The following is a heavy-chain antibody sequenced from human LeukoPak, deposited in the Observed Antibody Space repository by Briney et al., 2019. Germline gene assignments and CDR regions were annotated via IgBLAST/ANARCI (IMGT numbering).Heavy chain of an antibody. J-gene: IGHJ4*02. CDR2: IYTSGST. D-gene: IGHD6-13*01. CDR1: GGSISSGSYY. CDR3: ARLSYSSSWYPILTFDY. V-gene: IGHV4-61*02. Sequence: SETLSLTCTVSGGSISSGSYYWNWIRQPAGEGLEWIGRIYTSGSTNYNPSLKSRVTISVDTSKNQFSLKLSSVTAADTAVYYCARLSYSSSWYPILTFDYWGQGTLVTVSS.